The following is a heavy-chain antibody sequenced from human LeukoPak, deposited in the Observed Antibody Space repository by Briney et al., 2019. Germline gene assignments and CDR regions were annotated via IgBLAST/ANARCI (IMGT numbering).Heavy chain of an antibody. D-gene: IGHD1-26*01. CDR3: ARLRVGATLYYFDY. Sequence: SETLSLTCAVSGGSISSGGYSWSWIRQPPGKGLEWIGYIYHSGSTYYNPSLKSRVTISVDRSKNQFSLKLSSVTAADTAVYYCARLRVGATLYYFDYWGQGTLVTVSS. CDR1: GGSISSGGYS. J-gene: IGHJ4*02. CDR2: IYHSGST. V-gene: IGHV4-30-2*01.